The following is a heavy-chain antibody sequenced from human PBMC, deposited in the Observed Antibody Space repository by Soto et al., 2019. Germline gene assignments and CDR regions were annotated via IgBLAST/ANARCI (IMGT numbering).Heavy chain of an antibody. J-gene: IGHJ6*02. CDR2: IVVASGHT. CDR1: GFDFGSFG. Sequence: GASVKVSCKASGFDFGSFGIQFLRQTRGRGLEWIGWIVVASGHTNYARQFQGRVAFSRDMSSTTAYMDLYDLKSDDTAVYFCSADHPHTAIGWPVWGQGTTVTVSS. CDR3: SADHPHTAIGWPV. V-gene: IGHV1-58*02.